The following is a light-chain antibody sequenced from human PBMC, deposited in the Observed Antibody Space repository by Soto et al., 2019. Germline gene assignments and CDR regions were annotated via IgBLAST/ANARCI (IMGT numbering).Light chain of an antibody. CDR2: KTS. J-gene: IGKJ1*01. V-gene: IGKV1-5*03. CDR1: QNMNGW. Sequence: DLQITQAPHPLSASVGDIVTFTCRASQNMNGWLAWYQRKPGKAPKLLIHKTSNLESGVPLRFSGSGSEREYTLTIGKVHRDDFVTYICQPYQLQWTFGQGTKVDIK. CDR3: QPYQLQWT.